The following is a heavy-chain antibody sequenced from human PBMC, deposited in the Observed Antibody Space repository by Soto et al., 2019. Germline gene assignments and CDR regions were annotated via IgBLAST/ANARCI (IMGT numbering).Heavy chain of an antibody. Sequence: QVQLVQSGAEVKKPGASVKVSCETSGYTFTTYGLSWVRQAPGQGLEWMGWISGYNGNTNYAQKLQGRVTVTADTCTSTAQMELRSLTSDDTAVYYCARDPPGYPNFFDHWGQGTLVTVSS. CDR1: GYTFTTYG. J-gene: IGHJ4*02. V-gene: IGHV1-18*01. CDR3: ARDPPGYPNFFDH. D-gene: IGHD3-16*02. CDR2: ISGYNGNT.